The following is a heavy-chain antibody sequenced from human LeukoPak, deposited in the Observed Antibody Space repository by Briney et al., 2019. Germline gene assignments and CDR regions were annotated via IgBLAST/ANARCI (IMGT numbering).Heavy chain of an antibody. Sequence: PGGSLRLSRAASGFTFSSYGMHWVRQAPGKGLEWVADIWYDGSNKYYADSVKGRFTISRDNSKNTLYLQMNSLRAEDTAVYYCAIDHAWFDYWGQGTLVGVSS. CDR1: GFTFSSYG. J-gene: IGHJ4*02. CDR3: AIDHAWFDY. V-gene: IGHV3-30*02. CDR2: IWYDGSNK. D-gene: IGHD3-16*01.